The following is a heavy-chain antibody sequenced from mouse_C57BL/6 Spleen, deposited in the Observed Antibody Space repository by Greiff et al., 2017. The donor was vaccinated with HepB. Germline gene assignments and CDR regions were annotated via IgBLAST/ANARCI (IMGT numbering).Heavy chain of an antibody. Sequence: EVQLQQSGAELVRPGASVKLSCTASGFNIKDYYMHWVKQRPEQGLEWIGRIDPEDGDTEYAPKFKGKATMTADTSSNTAYLQLSSLTSEDTAVYYCTSLDSAGYVEAMDYWGQGTSVTVSS. CDR1: GFNIKDYY. CDR3: TSLDSAGYVEAMDY. V-gene: IGHV14-1*01. J-gene: IGHJ4*01. CDR2: IDPEDGDT. D-gene: IGHD3-2*02.